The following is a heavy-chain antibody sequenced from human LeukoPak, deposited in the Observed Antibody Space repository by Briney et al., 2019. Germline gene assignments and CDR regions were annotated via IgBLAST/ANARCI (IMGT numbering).Heavy chain of an antibody. CDR3: AKDFSYGPYYYYGMDV. Sequence: PGRYLRLSCAASGFTFSSYAMHWVRQAPGKGLEWVAVISYDGSNKYYADSVKGRFTISRDNSKNTLYLQMNSLRAEDTAVYYCAKDFSYGPYYYYGMDVWGKGTTVTVSS. CDR2: ISYDGSNK. D-gene: IGHD5-18*01. V-gene: IGHV3-30*04. CDR1: GFTFSSYA. J-gene: IGHJ6*04.